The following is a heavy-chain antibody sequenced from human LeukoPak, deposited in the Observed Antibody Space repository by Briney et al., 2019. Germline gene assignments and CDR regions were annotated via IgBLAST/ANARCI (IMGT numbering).Heavy chain of an antibody. CDR3: ARVQKSQIDYYFDY. J-gene: IGHJ4*02. D-gene: IGHD3-9*01. CDR1: GGSISSSSYY. V-gene: IGHV4-39*07. CDR2: IYYSGST. Sequence: SETLSLTCTVSGGSISSSSYYWGWIRQPPGKGLEWIGSIYYSGSTYYNPSLKSRVTISVDTSKNQFSLKLSSVTAADTAVYYCARVQKSQIDYYFDYWGQGTLVTVSS.